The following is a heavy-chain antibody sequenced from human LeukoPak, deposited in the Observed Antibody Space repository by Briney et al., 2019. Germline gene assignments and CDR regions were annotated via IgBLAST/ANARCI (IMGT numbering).Heavy chain of an antibody. CDR2: TSYDGTKN. D-gene: IGHD5-18*01. J-gene: IGHJ4*02. Sequence: GGSLRLSCAASGFTFSSYGMHWVRQAPGKGLDWVAFTSYDGTKNYYADSVKGRFTISRDNSKNTLFLQMNSLRPEDTAVYYCARLGEDSYGYQADFDYWGQGTLVTVSS. V-gene: IGHV3-30*03. CDR1: GFTFSSYG. CDR3: ARLGEDSYGYQADFDY.